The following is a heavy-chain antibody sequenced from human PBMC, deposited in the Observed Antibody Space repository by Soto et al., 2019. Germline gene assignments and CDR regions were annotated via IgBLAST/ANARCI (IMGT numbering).Heavy chain of an antibody. J-gene: IGHJ3*02. D-gene: IGHD6-19*01. CDR3: ARRIAVAGTGDAFDI. CDR2: ISGSGGST. CDR1: GFTFSSYA. Sequence: GGSLRLSCAASGFTFSSYAMSWVRQAPGKGLEWVSAISGSGGSTYYADSVKGRFTISRDNSKNTLYLQMNSLRAEDTAVYYCARRIAVAGTGDAFDIWGQGTMVTVSS. V-gene: IGHV3-23*01.